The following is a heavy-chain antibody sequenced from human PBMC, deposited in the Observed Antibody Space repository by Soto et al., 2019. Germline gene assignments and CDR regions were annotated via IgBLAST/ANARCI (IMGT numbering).Heavy chain of an antibody. V-gene: IGHV3-48*02. CDR3: ARSRGGPFDY. CDR2: IRSSNSII. J-gene: IGHJ4*02. Sequence: EVQLVESGGGLVQPGGSLRLSCAASGFTFSNYSMNWVRQAPGKGLEWVSYIRSSNSIIYYADSVKGRFSISRDNDKKSLYLQMNSLRDEDTAVYYCARSRGGPFDYWGQGTLVTVSS. D-gene: IGHD6-25*01. CDR1: GFTFSNYS.